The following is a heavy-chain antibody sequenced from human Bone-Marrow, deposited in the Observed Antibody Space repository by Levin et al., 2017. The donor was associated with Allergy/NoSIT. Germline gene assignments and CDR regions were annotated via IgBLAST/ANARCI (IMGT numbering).Heavy chain of an antibody. D-gene: IGHD2-21*02. CDR3: AKVSGDWK. J-gene: IGHJ4*02. V-gene: IGHV3-23*01. Sequence: SCAASGFTLSSYAMSWVRQAPGKGLEWVSAVSDSGSGTYYADSVKGRFTISRDTSKNTLYLLMNSLRAEDTAVYYCAKVSGDWKWGQGTLVTVSS. CDR1: GFTLSSYA. CDR2: VSDSGSGT.